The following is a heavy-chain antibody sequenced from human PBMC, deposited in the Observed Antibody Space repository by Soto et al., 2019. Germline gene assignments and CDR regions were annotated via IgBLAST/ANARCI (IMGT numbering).Heavy chain of an antibody. Sequence: CKGSGYSFTSYWISWVRQMPGKGLEWMGRIDPSDSYTNYSPSFQGHVTISADKSISTAYLQWSSLKASDTAMYYCARSGITMVRGDYYYGMDVWGQGTTVTVSS. CDR1: GYSFTSYW. V-gene: IGHV5-10-1*01. CDR2: IDPSDSYT. CDR3: ARSGITMVRGDYYYGMDV. D-gene: IGHD3-10*01. J-gene: IGHJ6*02.